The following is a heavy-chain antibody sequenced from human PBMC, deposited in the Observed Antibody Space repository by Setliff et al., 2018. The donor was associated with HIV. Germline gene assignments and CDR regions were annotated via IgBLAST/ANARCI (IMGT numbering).Heavy chain of an antibody. D-gene: IGHD3-22*01. J-gene: IGHJ4*02. CDR1: GYTFTGYH. CDR3: ATGRDSSGYYSLADY. V-gene: IGHV1-2*02. CDR2: INPNSGGT. Sequence: GASVKVSCKTSGYTFTGYHMHWVRQAPGQGLEWMGWINPNSGGTIYAQKFQDRVTMTRDTSSSTAYMELSRLRSDDTAVYYCATGRDSSGYYSLADYWGRGTLVTVSS.